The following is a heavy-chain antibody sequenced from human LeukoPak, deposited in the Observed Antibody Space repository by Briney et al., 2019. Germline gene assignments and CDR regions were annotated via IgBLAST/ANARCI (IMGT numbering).Heavy chain of an antibody. CDR2: ISGTGYNT. J-gene: IGHJ4*02. CDR3: AKHVSGSLFYFDY. Sequence: GGSLRLSCAASGFTFRNCAMSWVRQAPGKGLEWVSGISGTGYNTYYADSVKGRFTISRDNSKDTLYLQMNSLGAEDTAVYYCAKHVSGSLFYFDYWGQRTLVTVSS. CDR1: GFTFRNCA. V-gene: IGHV3-23*01. D-gene: IGHD3-10*01.